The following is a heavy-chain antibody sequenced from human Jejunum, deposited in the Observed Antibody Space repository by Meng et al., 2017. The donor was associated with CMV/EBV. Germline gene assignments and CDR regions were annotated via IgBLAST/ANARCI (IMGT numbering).Heavy chain of an antibody. CDR2: VDPNSGGT. V-gene: IGHV1-2*02. Sequence: CKASGYTFTAYYLHWVRQAPGQGLEWMGWVDPNSGGTNYAQKFQGKFTMTRDTSISTASIEVSSLRSDDTAVYYCARGSGGWFDPWGQGTLVTVSS. CDR3: ARGSGGWFDP. D-gene: IGHD1-26*01. J-gene: IGHJ5*02. CDR1: GYTFTAYY.